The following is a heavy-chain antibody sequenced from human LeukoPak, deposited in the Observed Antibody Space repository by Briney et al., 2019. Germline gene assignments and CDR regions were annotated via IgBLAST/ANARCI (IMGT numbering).Heavy chain of an antibody. Sequence: GGSLRLSCAASGFTFSSFGMNWVRQAPGRGLEWVSSISSSSSDIYYADSVKGRFTISRDNAKSALFLQINSLRAEDTSVYYCARVVYDQGYHYSGMDLWGQGTTVTVSS. D-gene: IGHD5/OR15-5a*01. V-gene: IGHV3-21*06. CDR2: ISSSSSDI. J-gene: IGHJ6*02. CDR3: ARVVYDQGYHYSGMDL. CDR1: GFTFSSFG.